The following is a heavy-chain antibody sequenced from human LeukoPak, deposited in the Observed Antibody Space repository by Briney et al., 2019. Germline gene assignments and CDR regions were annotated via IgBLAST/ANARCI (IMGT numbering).Heavy chain of an antibody. J-gene: IGHJ4*02. CDR2: IYYSGST. CDR1: GGSISSGDYY. V-gene: IGHV4-30-4*01. Sequence: SETLSLTCTDSGGSISSGDYYWSWIRQPPGKGLEWIGYIYYSGSTYYNPSLKSRVTISVDTSKNQFSLKLSSVTAADTAVYYCARDEISSGAFDYWGQGTLVTVSS. D-gene: IGHD6-19*01. CDR3: ARDEISSGAFDY.